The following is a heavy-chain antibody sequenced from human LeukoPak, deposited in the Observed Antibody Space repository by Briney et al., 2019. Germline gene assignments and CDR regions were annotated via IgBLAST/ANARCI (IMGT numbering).Heavy chain of an antibody. CDR1: GFTVNSNY. CDR3: ARGFNRGFDP. CDR2: IYSGGTT. D-gene: IGHD3-10*01. V-gene: IGHV3-53*01. J-gene: IGHJ5*02. Sequence: GGSLRLSCAASGFTVNSNYWSWVRQDPGKGLEWVSVIYSGGTTYYADSVKGRFTFSRDNSKNMLHLQMNSLRAEDTAVYYCARGFNRGFDPWGQGTLVIVSS.